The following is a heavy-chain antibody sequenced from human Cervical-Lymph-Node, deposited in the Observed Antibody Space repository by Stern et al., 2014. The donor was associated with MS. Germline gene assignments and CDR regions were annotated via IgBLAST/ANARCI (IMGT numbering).Heavy chain of an antibody. Sequence: MQLVESGGGVVQPGRSLRLSCAASGFTFSYHAMHWVRQAPGKGLEWVELISYDGSDKNDADSVKGRFTISRDNSRNTLYLQMNSLRVDDTAVYYCARGGAVTTSDYYLDYWGQGILVTVSS. V-gene: IGHV3-30*01. D-gene: IGHD4-17*01. CDR1: GFTFSYHA. J-gene: IGHJ4*02. CDR3: ARGGAVTTSDYYLDY. CDR2: ISYDGSDK.